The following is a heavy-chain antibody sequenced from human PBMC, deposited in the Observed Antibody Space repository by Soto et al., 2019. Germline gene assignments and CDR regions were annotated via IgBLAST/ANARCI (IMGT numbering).Heavy chain of an antibody. V-gene: IGHV3-23*01. D-gene: IGHD6-19*01. J-gene: IGHJ4*02. CDR3: AKTAGAVAGTVYGY. Sequence: EVQLLESGGGLVQPGGSLRLSCAASGFIFSNYAMGWVRQAPGKGLEWVSAIGGGGGSTYYADSVKGRFTVSRDNSKNTLYLQMNSLRAEDTAVYHCAKTAGAVAGTVYGYWGQGTLVTVSS. CDR2: IGGGGGST. CDR1: GFIFSNYA.